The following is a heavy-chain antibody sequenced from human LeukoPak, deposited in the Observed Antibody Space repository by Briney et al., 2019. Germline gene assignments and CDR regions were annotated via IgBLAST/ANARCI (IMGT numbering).Heavy chain of an antibody. CDR3: VRSGGYCSTITCHVDYFDL. CDR2: IYSSGST. Sequence: KPSETLSLTCIVSGGSTSSTSYYWGWIRQPPGKELEWIGSIYSSGSTYYNPSLKSRVTISIDTSKNQFSLKLSSVTAADTAVYYCVRSGGYCSTITCHVDYFDLWGRGTLVTVSS. J-gene: IGHJ2*01. D-gene: IGHD2-2*01. CDR1: GGSTSSTSYY. V-gene: IGHV4-39*01.